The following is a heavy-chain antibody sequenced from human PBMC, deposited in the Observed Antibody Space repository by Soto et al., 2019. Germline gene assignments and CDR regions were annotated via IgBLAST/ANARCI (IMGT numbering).Heavy chain of an antibody. D-gene: IGHD4-4*01. CDR2: ISSSGSTI. J-gene: IGHJ6*02. V-gene: IGHV3-48*03. CDR1: GFTFSSYE. CDR3: AREYSNYYYYGMDV. Sequence: PGGSLRLSCAASGFTFSSYEMNWVRQAPGKGLEWVSYISSSGSTIYYADSVKGRFTISRDNAKNSLYLQMNSLRAEDTAVYYCAREYSNYYYYGMDVWGQGTTVTVSS.